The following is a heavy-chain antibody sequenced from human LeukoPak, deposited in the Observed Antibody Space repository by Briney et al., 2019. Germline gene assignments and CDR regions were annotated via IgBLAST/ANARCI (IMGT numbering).Heavy chain of an antibody. D-gene: IGHD3-10*01. Sequence: ASVKVSCTASGYTFTSYAMNWVRQAPGQGLEWMGWINTNTGNPTYAQGFTGRFVFSLDTSVSTAYLQISSLKAEDTAVYYCAREGRLRETGHYYGSGSYYKSGNNWFDPWGQGTLVTVSS. CDR2: INTNTGNP. V-gene: IGHV7-4-1*02. J-gene: IGHJ5*02. CDR3: AREGRLRETGHYYGSGSYYKSGNNWFDP. CDR1: GYTFTSYA.